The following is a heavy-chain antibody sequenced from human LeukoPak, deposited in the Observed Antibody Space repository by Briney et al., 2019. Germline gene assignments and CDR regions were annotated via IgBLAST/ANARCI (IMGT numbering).Heavy chain of an antibody. D-gene: IGHD6-19*01. CDR3: ARGRVTVAGPGDY. V-gene: IGHV4-4*02. CDR1: GGSISSSAW. Sequence: SETLSLTCAVCGGSISSSAWWSWVRQPPGKGLEWIGEIYHDGSTNYNPSLKSRVTISVDKSQDQFSLRLRSVTAADTAVYYCARGRVTVAGPGDYWGQGTLVTVSS. CDR2: IYHDGST. J-gene: IGHJ4*02.